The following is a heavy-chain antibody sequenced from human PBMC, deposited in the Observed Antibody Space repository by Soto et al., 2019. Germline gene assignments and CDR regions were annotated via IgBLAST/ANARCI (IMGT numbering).Heavy chain of an antibody. J-gene: IGHJ3*02. V-gene: IGHV3-21*01. Sequence: EVQLVESGGGLVKPGGSLRLSCAASGFTFSSYSMNWVRQAPGKGLEWVSSISSSSSYIYYADSVKGRFTISRDNAKNSLYLQMNSLRAEDTAVYYCARDQGYSYGYDAFDICGQGTMVTVSS. CDR1: GFTFSSYS. CDR2: ISSSSSYI. D-gene: IGHD5-18*01. CDR3: ARDQGYSYGYDAFDI.